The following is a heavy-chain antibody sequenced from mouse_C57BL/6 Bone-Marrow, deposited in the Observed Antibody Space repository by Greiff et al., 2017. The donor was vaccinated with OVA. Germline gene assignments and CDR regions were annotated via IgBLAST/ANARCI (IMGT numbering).Heavy chain of an antibody. CDR3: ARDEINAMDY. J-gene: IGHJ4*01. V-gene: IGHV5-16*01. CDR2: INYDGSST. Sequence: EVQLVESEGGLVQPGSSMKLSCTASGFTFSDYYMAWVRQVPEKGLEWVANINYDGSSTYYLDSLKSRFIISRDNAKNILYLQMSSLKSEDTATYYCARDEINAMDYWGQGTSVTVSS. CDR1: GFTFSDYY.